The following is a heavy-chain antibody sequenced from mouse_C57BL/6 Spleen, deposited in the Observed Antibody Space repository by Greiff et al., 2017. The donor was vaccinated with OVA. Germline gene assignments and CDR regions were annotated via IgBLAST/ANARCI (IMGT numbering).Heavy chain of an antibody. CDR1: GYTFTSYW. Sequence: QVHVKQPGAELVKPGASVKLSCKASGYTFTSYWMQWVKQRPGQGLEWIGEIDPSDSYTNYNQKFKGKSTLTVDKSSSTAYMQLSSLTSEDSAVYYCAIYGSSFAYWGQGTLVTVSA. CDR3: AIYGSSFAY. CDR2: IDPSDSYT. D-gene: IGHD1-1*01. J-gene: IGHJ3*01. V-gene: IGHV1-50*01.